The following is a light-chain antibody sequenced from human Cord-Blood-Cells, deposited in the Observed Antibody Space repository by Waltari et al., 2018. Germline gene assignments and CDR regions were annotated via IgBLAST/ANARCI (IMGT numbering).Light chain of an antibody. CDR1: PSVLYSSNNKNY. V-gene: IGKV4-1*01. Sequence: DIVMTQSPDFLAVSLGERATIKRKSSPSVLYSSNNKNYLAWYQQKPGQPPKRLIYWASTRESGFADRFSGSGSGTEFTRTISSLQAEDVAVYYCQQYYSTPRTFGQGTKVEIK. CDR2: WAS. J-gene: IGKJ1*01. CDR3: QQYYSTPRT.